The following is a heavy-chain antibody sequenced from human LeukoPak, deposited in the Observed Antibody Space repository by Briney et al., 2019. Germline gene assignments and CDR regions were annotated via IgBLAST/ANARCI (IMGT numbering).Heavy chain of an antibody. J-gene: IGHJ4*02. CDR2: ISYDGSNK. V-gene: IGHV3-30*18. CDR3: AKGSYYDQIPESDY. CDR1: GFTFSSYA. Sequence: PGGSLRLSCAASGFTFSSYAMTWVRQAPGKGLEWVAVISYDGSNKYYADSVKGRFTISRDNSKNTLYVQMNSLRPEDTAVYYCAKGSYYDQIPESDYWGQGTLVTVSS. D-gene: IGHD3-22*01.